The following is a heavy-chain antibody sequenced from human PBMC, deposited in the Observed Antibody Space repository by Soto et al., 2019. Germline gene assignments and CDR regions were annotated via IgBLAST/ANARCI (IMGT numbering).Heavy chain of an antibody. Sequence: QVQLQESGPGLVKPSQTLSLTCTVSGGSISSGGYYWSWIRQHPGMGLEWIGYIYYSGSTYYHPSLKRRVTIAVVTSKNQFSLKLSSVTAADTAVYYGARWPQLEPRFDYCGQGTLVTVSS. D-gene: IGHD1-1*01. CDR1: GGSISSGGYY. CDR2: IYYSGST. CDR3: ARWPQLEPRFDY. J-gene: IGHJ4*02. V-gene: IGHV4-31*03.